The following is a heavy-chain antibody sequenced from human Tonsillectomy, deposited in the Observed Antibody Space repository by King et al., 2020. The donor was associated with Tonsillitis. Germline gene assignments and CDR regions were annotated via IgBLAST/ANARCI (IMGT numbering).Heavy chain of an antibody. V-gene: IGHV3-23*04. J-gene: IGHJ4*02. CDR3: AKGWVEMDA. Sequence: VQLVESGGGLVQPGGSLRLSCAASGFSFSSCAMTWVRQAPVMRLEWVSAISGSAGGTDYADSVKGRFTISRDNSKNTLYLQMNSLRAEDTAVYYCAKGWVEMDAWGQGTLVTVSS. D-gene: IGHD5-24*01. CDR1: GFSFSSCA. CDR2: ISGSAGGT.